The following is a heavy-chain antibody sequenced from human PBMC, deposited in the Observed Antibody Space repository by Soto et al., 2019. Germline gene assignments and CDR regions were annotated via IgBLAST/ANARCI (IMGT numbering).Heavy chain of an antibody. CDR3: ARGEKLHRSFDC. D-gene: IGHD1-1*01. CDR2: IYHSGTT. CDR1: GGSINNGDYY. Sequence: QLQLQESGPGLVRPSQTLSLTCTVSGGSINNGDYYWSWIRQPPGKALEWIGYIYHSGTTYYNPSLESRLTISVDTSKTQFSLRLNSVPAADTAVYFCARGEKLHRSFDCLGHGTLVSVSS. J-gene: IGHJ4*01. V-gene: IGHV4-30-4*01.